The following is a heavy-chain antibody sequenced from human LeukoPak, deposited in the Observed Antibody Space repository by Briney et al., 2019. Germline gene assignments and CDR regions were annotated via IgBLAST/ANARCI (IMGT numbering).Heavy chain of an antibody. V-gene: IGHV3-23*01. Sequence: GGSLRLSCAASGFTFSSYAMSWVRQAPGKGLEWVSAISGSGGSTFYADSVKGRFTISRDNSKNTLYLQMNSLRAEDTAVYYCAKDQNVVVAATNAFDIWGQGTMVTVSS. D-gene: IGHD2-15*01. CDR2: ISGSGGST. CDR1: GFTFSSYA. J-gene: IGHJ3*02. CDR3: AKDQNVVVAATNAFDI.